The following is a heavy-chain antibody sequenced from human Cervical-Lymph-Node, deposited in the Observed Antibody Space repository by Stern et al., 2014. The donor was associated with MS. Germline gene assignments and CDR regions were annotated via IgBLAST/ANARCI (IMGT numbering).Heavy chain of an antibody. Sequence: QVQLVQSGAEVKKPGASVKVSCKTAGYNFTDYGIIWVRQAPGQRLEWMGWINTGNGNRRYSQKMRGRVTSTRDTSASTAYMELSSLRSEDTAVYYCARTGTVVTSGYYYGMDVWGQGTTVTVSS. CDR1: GYNFTDYG. V-gene: IGHV1-3*04. CDR3: ARTGTVVTSGYYYGMDV. J-gene: IGHJ6*02. CDR2: INTGNGNR. D-gene: IGHD4-23*01.